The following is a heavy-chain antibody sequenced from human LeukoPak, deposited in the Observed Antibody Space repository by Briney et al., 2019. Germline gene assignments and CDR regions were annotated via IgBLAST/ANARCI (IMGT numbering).Heavy chain of an antibody. Sequence: ASVKVSCKVSGYTLTELSMHWVRQAPGEGLEWMGGFDPEDGETIYAQKFQGRVTMTEDTSTDTAYMELSSLRSEDTAVYYCATDRIWFGEFVFDYWGQGTLVTVSS. V-gene: IGHV1-24*01. CDR3: ATDRIWFGEFVFDY. CDR2: FDPEDGET. D-gene: IGHD3-10*01. J-gene: IGHJ4*02. CDR1: GYTLTELS.